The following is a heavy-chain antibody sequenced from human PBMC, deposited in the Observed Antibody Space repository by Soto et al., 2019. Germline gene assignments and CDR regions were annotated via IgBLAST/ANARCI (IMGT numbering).Heavy chain of an antibody. D-gene: IGHD3-22*01. CDR3: ATVRDSFGYHS. Sequence: PSETLSLTCSVSGGSISNYYWAWIRQAPGKGLEWVGHIHYRGSTDYNPSLKSRVSISLDMPKRQFSLELTSVTAADAALYYCATVRDSFGYHSWGQGTLVTVSS. CDR2: IHYRGST. CDR1: GGSISNYY. V-gene: IGHV4-59*01. J-gene: IGHJ1*01.